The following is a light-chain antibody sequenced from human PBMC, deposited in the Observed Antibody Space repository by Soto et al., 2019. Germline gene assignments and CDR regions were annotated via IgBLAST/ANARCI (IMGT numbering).Light chain of an antibody. V-gene: IGKV1-12*01. CDR2: TAS. CDR3: LQDYNYPWT. Sequence: DIQMTQSPSSVSASVGDRVTITCRASQGVSTWLAWYQQKPGTAPNLLIYTASSLQSGVPSRFSGSGSGTDFTLTINGLQPEDFATYYCLQDYNYPWTFGQGTKVDI. J-gene: IGKJ1*01. CDR1: QGVSTW.